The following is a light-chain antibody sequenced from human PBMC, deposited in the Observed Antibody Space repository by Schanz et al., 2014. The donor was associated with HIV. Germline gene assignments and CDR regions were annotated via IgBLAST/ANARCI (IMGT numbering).Light chain of an antibody. Sequence: QSALTQPASVSGSPGQSISISCTGTSGDVGSYNYVSWYQQHPGKAPKLMIYEVSKRPSGVPDRFSGSKSGNTASLTISGLQAEDEADYYCQSYDSSLRGSVVFGGGTKLTVL. CDR3: QSYDSSLRGSVV. CDR2: EVS. V-gene: IGLV2-14*01. CDR1: SGDVGSYNY. J-gene: IGLJ2*01.